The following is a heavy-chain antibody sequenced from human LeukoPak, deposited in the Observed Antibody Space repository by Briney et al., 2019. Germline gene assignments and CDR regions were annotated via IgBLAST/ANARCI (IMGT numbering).Heavy chain of an antibody. V-gene: IGHV3-9*01. J-gene: IGHJ6*03. Sequence: PGGSLRLSCAASGFTFDDYAMHWVRQAPGKGLEWVSGISWNSGSIGYADSMKGRFTISRDNAKNSLYLQMNSLRAEDTAVYYCARSRKGYQLLSTNRDYYYMDVWGKGTTVTVFS. D-gene: IGHD2-2*01. CDR3: ARSRKGYQLLSTNRDYYYMDV. CDR1: GFTFDDYA. CDR2: ISWNSGSI.